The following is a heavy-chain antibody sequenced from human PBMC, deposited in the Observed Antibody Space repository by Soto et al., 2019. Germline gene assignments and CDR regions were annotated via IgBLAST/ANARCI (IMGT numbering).Heavy chain of an antibody. CDR1: WIPFNNHV. CDR3: TRDVQFQSFDS. Sequence: GGSLRLSCAASWIPFNNHVNLLVLQAPGKGLVWVSRINDDGSSTRYADSVKGRFTMSRDNAQNTVHLQMNSLRAEDTGVYYCTRDVQFQSFDSWGQGTLVTSPQ. CDR2: INDDGSST. V-gene: IGHV3-74*01. D-gene: IGHD4-4*01. J-gene: IGHJ4*02.